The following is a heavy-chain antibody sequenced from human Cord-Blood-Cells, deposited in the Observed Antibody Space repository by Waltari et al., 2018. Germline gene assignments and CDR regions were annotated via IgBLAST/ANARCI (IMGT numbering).Heavy chain of an antibody. V-gene: IGHV1-69*01. Sequence: QVQLVQSGAEVKKPGSSVKVSCKASGGTFSSYAISWVRQAPGQGLEWMGGIIPIFGTANYAPKFQGRVTITADESTSTAYMELSSLRSEDTAVYYCARSIGYDILTGYYYYFDYWGQGTLVTVSS. CDR2: IIPIFGTA. D-gene: IGHD3-9*01. CDR3: ARSIGYDILTGYYYYFDY. J-gene: IGHJ4*02. CDR1: GGTFSSYA.